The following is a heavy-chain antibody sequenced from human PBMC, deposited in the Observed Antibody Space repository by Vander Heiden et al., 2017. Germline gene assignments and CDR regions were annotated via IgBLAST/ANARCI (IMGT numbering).Heavy chain of an antibody. V-gene: IGHV4-34*01. CDR3: ASTTNYYDSPMKVDYFDY. Sequence: QVQLQQWGAGLLKPSETLSLTCAVYGGSFSGYYWSWIRQPPGKGLEWIGEINHSGSTNYNPSLKRRVTISVDTSKNQFSLKLSSVTAAETAVYYCASTTNYYDSPMKVDYFDYWGQGTLVTVSS. CDR2: INHSGST. J-gene: IGHJ4*02. D-gene: IGHD3-22*01. CDR1: GGSFSGYY.